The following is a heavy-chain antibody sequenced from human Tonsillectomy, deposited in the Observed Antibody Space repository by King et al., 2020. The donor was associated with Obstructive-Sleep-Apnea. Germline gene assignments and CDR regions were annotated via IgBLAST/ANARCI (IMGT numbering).Heavy chain of an antibody. Sequence: VQLQQWGAGLLKPSETLSLTCAVYGGSFRGYYWSWIRQPPGKGLEWIGEINHSGSTNYNPSLKSRGTISVDTSKNQFSLKLSSVTAPDTAVYYCASSERDIYYYGMDVWGQGTTVTVSS. CDR1: GGSFRGYY. CDR3: ASSERDIYYYGMDV. CDR2: INHSGST. D-gene: IGHD2-15*01. J-gene: IGHJ6*02. V-gene: IGHV4-34*01.